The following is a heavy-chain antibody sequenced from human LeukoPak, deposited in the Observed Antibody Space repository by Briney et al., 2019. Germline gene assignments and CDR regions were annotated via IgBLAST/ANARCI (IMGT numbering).Heavy chain of an antibody. Sequence: GGSLRLSCAASGFTFSSYAIHWVRQAPGKGLEWVAVISHDGSRKYYTDSVKGRFTISRDNSKNTLYLQMNSLRAEDTAVYYCARDPENIELNSSWHFDYWGQGTLVTVSS. J-gene: IGHJ4*02. CDR2: ISHDGSRK. D-gene: IGHD6-13*01. V-gene: IGHV3-30-3*01. CDR3: ARDPENIELNSSWHFDY. CDR1: GFTFSSYA.